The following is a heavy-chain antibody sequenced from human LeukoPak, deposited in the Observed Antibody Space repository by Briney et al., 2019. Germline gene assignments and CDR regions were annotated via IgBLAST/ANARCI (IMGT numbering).Heavy chain of an antibody. V-gene: IGHV4-61*01. J-gene: IGHJ4*02. CDR2: IYYSGST. CDR1: GGSISSGSYY. D-gene: IGHD3-3*01. CDR3: ARGLSGQPYVFDY. Sequence: TSETLSLTCTVSGGSISSGSYYWSWIRQPPGKGLDWIGYIYYSGSTNYNPSLKSRVTISVDTSKNQFSLKLSSVTAADTAVYYCARGLSGQPYVFDYWGQGTLVTVSS.